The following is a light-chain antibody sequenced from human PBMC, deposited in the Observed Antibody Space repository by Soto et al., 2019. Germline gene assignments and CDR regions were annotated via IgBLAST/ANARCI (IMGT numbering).Light chain of an antibody. CDR1: SSDVGGYNY. Sequence: QSALTQPPSASGSPGQSVTISCIGTSSDVGGYNYVSWYQQHPGKAPKLIISEVSKRPSGVPDRFSGSKSGNTASLTVSGLQAEDEADYYCGLFASSSTYVFGTGTKLTVL. J-gene: IGLJ1*01. CDR2: EVS. CDR3: GLFASSSTYV. V-gene: IGLV2-8*01.